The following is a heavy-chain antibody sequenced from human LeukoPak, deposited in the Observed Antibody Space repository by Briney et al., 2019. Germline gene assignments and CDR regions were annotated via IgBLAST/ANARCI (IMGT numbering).Heavy chain of an antibody. CDR3: ARDRAPGSWQGALDV. D-gene: IGHD1-26*01. Sequence: HPGGSLRLSCAASGFSLSRHWMNWVRQAPGKGLEWVANIKQDGGATYYMNSVKGRFTISRDNTKSSLFLQLNNLRAEDTAVYYCARDRAPGSWQGALDVWGQGIMVTVSS. CDR1: GFSLSRHW. V-gene: IGHV3-7*01. CDR2: IKQDGGAT. J-gene: IGHJ3*01.